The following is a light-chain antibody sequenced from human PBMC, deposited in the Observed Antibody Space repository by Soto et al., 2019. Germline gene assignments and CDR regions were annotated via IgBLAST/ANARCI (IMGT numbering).Light chain of an antibody. CDR2: DAS. V-gene: IGKV1-5*01. J-gene: IGKJ3*01. Sequence: DIQMTQSPSTLFASVGDRVTITCRASQSISSWLAWYQQKPGKAPKLLIYDASSLESGVPSRFSGSGSGTEFTLTISSLQPDDFATYYCQQYNSYPGTFGPGTKVDIK. CDR1: QSISSW. CDR3: QQYNSYPGT.